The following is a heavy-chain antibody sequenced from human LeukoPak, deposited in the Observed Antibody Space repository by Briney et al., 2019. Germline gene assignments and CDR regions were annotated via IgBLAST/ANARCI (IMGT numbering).Heavy chain of an antibody. V-gene: IGHV4-34*01. CDR2: INHSGST. CDR3: ARGGPYYYDSSGYPYYYYGMDV. J-gene: IGHJ6*02. Sequence: PSETLSLTCAVYGGSFSGYYWSWIRQPPGKGLEWIGEINHSGSTNYNPSLKSRVTISVDTSKNQFSLKLSSVTAADTAVYYCARGGPYYYDSSGYPYYYYGMDVWSQGTTVTVSS. D-gene: IGHD3-22*01. CDR1: GGSFSGYY.